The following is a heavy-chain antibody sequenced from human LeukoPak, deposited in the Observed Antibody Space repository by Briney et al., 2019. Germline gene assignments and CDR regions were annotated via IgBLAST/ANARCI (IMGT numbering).Heavy chain of an antibody. CDR3: ARSQWNPGKTTQTT. CDR2: IYSSSDYI. Sequence: GGSLRLSCAGSGFIFSDFYMSWIRQAPGKGLEWVSLIYSSSDYIYYADSVKGRFTISRDNAKNSLYLQMNSLRAEDTAVYYCARSQWNPGKTTQTTWGRGTLVTVSS. V-gene: IGHV3-11*01. D-gene: IGHD1-1*01. J-gene: IGHJ5*02. CDR1: GFIFSDFY.